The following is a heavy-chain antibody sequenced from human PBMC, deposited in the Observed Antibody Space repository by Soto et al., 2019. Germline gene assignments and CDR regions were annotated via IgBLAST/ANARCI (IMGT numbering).Heavy chain of an antibody. CDR2: IGGGSGNT. CDR3: AKREISAAGSRFFDY. CDR1: GFTFSTYG. J-gene: IGHJ4*02. V-gene: IGHV3-23*01. Sequence: EVQLLQSGGGLVQPGGSLRLSCAAYGFTFSTYGMSWVRQAQGKGLEWVASIGGGSGNTYYVDSVKGRFIISSDSSKNTLFVQMNILRAEDTAVYYCAKREISAAGSRFFDYWGQGSMVTVAS. D-gene: IGHD6-13*01.